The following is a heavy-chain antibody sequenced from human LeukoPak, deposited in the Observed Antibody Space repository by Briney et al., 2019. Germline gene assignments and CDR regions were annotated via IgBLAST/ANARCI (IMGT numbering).Heavy chain of an antibody. CDR2: IFYSGST. V-gene: IGHV4-59*01. D-gene: IGHD3-10*01. CDR3: ARAARRGYYGSGSYLYFDY. J-gene: IGHJ4*02. CDR1: VGSISSYY. Sequence: SETLSLTCTVSVGSISSYYGSWIRQPPGGGLEWVGYIFYSGSTNYNTSLKSRVTISVDTSKNQFSLKLSSVTAADTAVYYCARAARRGYYGSGSYLYFDYCGQGTLAPVSS.